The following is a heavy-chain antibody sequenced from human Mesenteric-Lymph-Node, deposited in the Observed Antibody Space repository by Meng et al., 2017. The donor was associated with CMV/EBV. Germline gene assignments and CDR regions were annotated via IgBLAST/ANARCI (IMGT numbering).Heavy chain of an antibody. J-gene: IGHJ5*02. Sequence: QLQLQESGPGLVKPSETLSLTCTVSGGSISSSSYYCGWSRQPPGKGLEWIVSIYYSGSTYYNPSLKSRVTISVDTSKNQFSLKLSSVTAADTAVYYCARPHYYGSGSSPWFDPWGQGTLVTVSS. CDR3: ARPHYYGSGSSPWFDP. CDR1: GGSISSSSYY. V-gene: IGHV4-39*01. CDR2: IYYSGST. D-gene: IGHD3-10*01.